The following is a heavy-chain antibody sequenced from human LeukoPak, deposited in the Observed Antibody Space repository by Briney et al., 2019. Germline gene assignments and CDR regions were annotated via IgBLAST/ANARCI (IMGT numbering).Heavy chain of an antibody. CDR3: ARHYDFWSAYSFFDY. CDR2: IYYSGST. CDR1: GGSISSSNYY. J-gene: IGHJ4*02. V-gene: IGHV4-39*01. Sequence: SETLSLTCTVSGGSISSSNYYWGWIRQPPGKGLEWIGSIYYSGSTYYNPSLKSRVTISVDTSKNQFSLKLTSVTAADTAVYSCARHYDFWSAYSFFDYWGQGTLVTVSS. D-gene: IGHD3-3*01.